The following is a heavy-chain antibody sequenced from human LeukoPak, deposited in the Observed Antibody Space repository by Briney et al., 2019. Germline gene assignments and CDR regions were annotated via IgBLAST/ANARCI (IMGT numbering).Heavy chain of an antibody. Sequence: ASVKVSCKASGYTFTSYGISWVRQAPGQGLEWMGWISAYNGNTNYAQKLQGRVTMTTDTSTSIAYMELRSLRSDDTAVYYCARDQGPDYGSGSYYKGVDYWGQGTLVTVSS. D-gene: IGHD3-10*01. V-gene: IGHV1-18*01. J-gene: IGHJ4*02. CDR1: GYTFTSYG. CDR2: ISAYNGNT. CDR3: ARDQGPDYGSGSYYKGVDY.